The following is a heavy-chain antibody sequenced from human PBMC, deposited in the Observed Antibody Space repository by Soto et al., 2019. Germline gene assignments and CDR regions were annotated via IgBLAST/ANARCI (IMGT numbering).Heavy chain of an antibody. Sequence: EVQLLESGGGLVQPGGSLRLSCAASGFTFSSYAMSWVRQAPGKGLEWVSTISGSGGSTYYADSVKGRFTISRDNSKNTLYLQMNSLRAEDTAVYYCAKNDDFWSGYKSWGQGTLVTVSS. CDR1: GFTFSSYA. CDR2: ISGSGGST. J-gene: IGHJ4*02. V-gene: IGHV3-23*01. CDR3: AKNDDFWSGYKS. D-gene: IGHD3-3*01.